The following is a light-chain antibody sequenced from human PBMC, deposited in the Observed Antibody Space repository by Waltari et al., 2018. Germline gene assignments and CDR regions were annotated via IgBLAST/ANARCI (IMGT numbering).Light chain of an antibody. CDR2: DSS. Sequence: IVVTQSPATLSVSPGESATLSCRASQDVRNNVAWYQQKAGQVPRLLIYDSSTRATGIPARFSGSGFGTEFTLTISSLQSEDFAVFYCQHYHNFPSAFGQGTRLEIK. CDR1: QDVRNN. CDR3: QHYHNFPSA. J-gene: IGKJ5*01. V-gene: IGKV3-15*01.